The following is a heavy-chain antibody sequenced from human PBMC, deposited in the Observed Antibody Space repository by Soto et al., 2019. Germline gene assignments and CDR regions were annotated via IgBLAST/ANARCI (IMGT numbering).Heavy chain of an antibody. D-gene: IGHD2-2*02. J-gene: IGHJ4*02. CDR2: ISYDGSNK. V-gene: IGHV3-30-3*01. Sequence: PGGSLRLSCAASGFTFSSYAMHWVRQAPGKGLEWVAVISYDGSNKYYADSVKGRFTISRDNSKNTLYLQMNSLRAEDTAVYYCARAAIIVVVPAAIYYWGQGTLVTVSS. CDR3: ARAAIIVVVPAAIYY. CDR1: GFTFSSYA.